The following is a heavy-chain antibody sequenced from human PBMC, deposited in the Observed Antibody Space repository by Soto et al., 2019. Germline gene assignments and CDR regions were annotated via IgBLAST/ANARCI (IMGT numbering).Heavy chain of an antibody. J-gene: IGHJ4*02. CDR2: ISYDGSNK. V-gene: IGHV3-30*18. CDR1: GFTFSSYG. Sequence: HPGGSLRLSCAASGFTFSSYGMHWVRQAPGKGLEWVAVISYDGSNKYYADSVKGRFTISRDNSKNTLYLQMNSLRAEDTAVYYCAKDDSEAQNLRMVDYWGQGTLVTVSS. D-gene: IGHD2-21*01. CDR3: AKDDSEAQNLRMVDY.